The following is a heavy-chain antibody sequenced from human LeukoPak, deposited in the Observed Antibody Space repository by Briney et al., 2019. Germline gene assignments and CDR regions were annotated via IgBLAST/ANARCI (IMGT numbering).Heavy chain of an antibody. V-gene: IGHV1-69*02. J-gene: IGHJ5*02. CDR1: GYTFTGYY. CDR3: ASPEGGYCSGGSCYST. Sequence: ASMKVSCKASGYTFTGYYIHWPRQAPGQGLEWMGRIIPILGIANYAQKFQGRVTITADKSTSTAYMELSSLRSEDTAVYYCASPEGGYCSGGSCYSTWGQETLVTVSS. CDR2: IIPILGIA. D-gene: IGHD2-15*01.